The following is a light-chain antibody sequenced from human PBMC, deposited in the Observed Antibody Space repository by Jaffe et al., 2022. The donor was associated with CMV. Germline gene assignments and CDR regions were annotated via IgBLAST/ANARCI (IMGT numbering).Light chain of an antibody. J-gene: IGKJ2*01. Sequence: EIVLTQSPGTLSLSPGERATLSCRASQSVSRSYLAWYQQKPGQAPRLLIYSASSRATGIPDRFSGSGSGTDFTLTISRLEPEDFAVYYCQQYDSAPDTFGQGTKVEIK. CDR3: QQYDSAPDT. CDR2: SAS. V-gene: IGKV3-20*01. CDR1: QSVSRSY.